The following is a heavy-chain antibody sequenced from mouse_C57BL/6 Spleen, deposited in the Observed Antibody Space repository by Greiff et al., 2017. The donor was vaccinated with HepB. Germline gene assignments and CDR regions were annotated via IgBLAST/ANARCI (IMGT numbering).Heavy chain of an antibody. J-gene: IGHJ2*01. Sequence: LQESGPELVKPGASVKISCKASGYSFTDYNMNWVKQSNGKSLEWIGVINPNYGTTSYNQKFKGKATLTVDQSSSTAYMQLNSLTSEDSAVYYCARGIYYDYDDYFDYWGQGTTLTVSS. D-gene: IGHD2-4*01. CDR3: ARGIYYDYDDYFDY. CDR1: GYSFTDYN. CDR2: INPNYGTT. V-gene: IGHV1-39*01.